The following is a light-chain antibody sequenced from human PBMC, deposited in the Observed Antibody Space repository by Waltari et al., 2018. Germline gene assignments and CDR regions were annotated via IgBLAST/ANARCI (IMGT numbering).Light chain of an antibody. CDR2: MAS. J-gene: IGKJ2*01. CDR3: QQYSSFST. V-gene: IGKV1-5*03. Sequence: DIQMTQSPSTLSASVGDRVTISCRASQSVGTWLAWYQQKPGKAPKLLIYMASTLESGVPSRFSGSGSGTDFTLTISSLQPDDFATYSCQQYSSFSTFGQGTKLDI. CDR1: QSVGTW.